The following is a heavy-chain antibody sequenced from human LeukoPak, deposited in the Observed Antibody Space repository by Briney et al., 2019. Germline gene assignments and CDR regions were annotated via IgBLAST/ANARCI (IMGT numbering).Heavy chain of an antibody. V-gene: IGHV3-48*01. CDR1: EFTFNNYG. CDR3: TILTGESSSNY. D-gene: IGHD7-27*01. Sequence: GGSLRLSCAASEFTFNNYGMNWVRQAPGRGLEWVSYISSSSTTIYYADSVKGRFTISRDNAKNSLYLQMNSLKTEDTAVYYCTILTGESSSNYWGQGTLVTVSS. CDR2: ISSSSTTI. J-gene: IGHJ4*02.